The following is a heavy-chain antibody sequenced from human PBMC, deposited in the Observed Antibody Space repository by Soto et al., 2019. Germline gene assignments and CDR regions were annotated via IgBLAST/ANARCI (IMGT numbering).Heavy chain of an antibody. J-gene: IGHJ4*02. CDR1: GFTLSTYW. D-gene: IGHD1-20*01. V-gene: IGHV3-7*03. Sequence: AGGSLRLSCAASGFTLSTYWMTWVRQAPGKGLEWVATINQDGSEKCFVDSLKGRFTISRDNAKNSLYLQMSSLRAEDTAVYYCATDNWNDVSWGQGTLVTVSS. CDR2: INQDGSEK. CDR3: ATDNWNDVS.